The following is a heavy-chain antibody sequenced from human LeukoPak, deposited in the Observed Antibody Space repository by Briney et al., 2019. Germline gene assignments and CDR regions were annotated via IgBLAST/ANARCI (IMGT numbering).Heavy chain of an antibody. J-gene: IGHJ4*02. Sequence: SETLSLTCTVSGGSISRGDYYWSWIRQPPGKGLECIGYIYYSGSTYYIPSLKSRVAISVDTSKNQFSLKLSSVTAADTAVYYCTGCCSSTSSVLAQDYWGQGTLVTVSS. CDR3: TGCCSSTSSVLAQDY. CDR2: IYYSGST. D-gene: IGHD2-2*01. V-gene: IGHV4-30-4*08. CDR1: GGSISRGDYY.